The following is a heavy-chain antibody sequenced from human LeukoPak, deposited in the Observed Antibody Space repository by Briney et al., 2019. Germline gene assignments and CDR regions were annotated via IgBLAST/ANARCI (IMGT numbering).Heavy chain of an antibody. V-gene: IGHV4-4*07. CDR1: GGSISSYY. D-gene: IGHD2-15*01. J-gene: IGHJ3*02. CDR3: AREKVVPIGDAFDI. CDR2: IYTSGST. Sequence: SETLSLTCTVSGGSISSYYWSRIRQPAGKGLEWIGRIYTSGSTNYNPSLKSRVTMSVDTSKNQFSLKLSSVTAADTAVYYCAREKVVPIGDAFDIWGQGTMVTVSS.